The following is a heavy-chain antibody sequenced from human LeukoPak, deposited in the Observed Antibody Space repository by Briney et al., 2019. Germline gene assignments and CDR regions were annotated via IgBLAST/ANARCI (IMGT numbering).Heavy chain of an antibody. Sequence: GGSLRLSCAASGFTFSSYWMHWVRQAPGKGLVWVSRINSDGSSTSYADSVKGRFTISRDNAKNTLYLQMSSLRAEDTAIYYCAKASSSTPIWGFDYWGQGTLVTVSS. D-gene: IGHD3-16*01. CDR1: GFTFSSYW. CDR2: INSDGSST. V-gene: IGHV3-74*01. CDR3: AKASSSTPIWGFDY. J-gene: IGHJ4*02.